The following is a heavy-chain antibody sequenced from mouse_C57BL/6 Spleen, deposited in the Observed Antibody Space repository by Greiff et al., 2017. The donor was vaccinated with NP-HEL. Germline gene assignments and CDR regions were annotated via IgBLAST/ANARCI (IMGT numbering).Heavy chain of an antibody. J-gene: IGHJ2*01. CDR1: GYTFTDYY. CDR3: ATSYGNYPY. Sequence: QVQLQQSGAELVRPGASVKLSCKASGYTFTDYYINWVKQRPGQGLEWIARIYPGSGNTYYNEKFKGKATLTAEKSSSTAYMQLSSLTSEDSAVYFCATSYGNYPYWGQGTTLTVSS. D-gene: IGHD2-10*02. V-gene: IGHV1-76*01. CDR2: IYPGSGNT.